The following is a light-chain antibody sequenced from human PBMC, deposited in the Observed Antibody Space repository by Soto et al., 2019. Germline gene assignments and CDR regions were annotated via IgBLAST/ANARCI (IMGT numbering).Light chain of an antibody. CDR3: QQYNDKWT. J-gene: IGKJ1*01. CDR2: KAS. V-gene: IGKV1-5*03. Sequence: DIQMTQSPSTLSASVGDRVTITCRASQSISSWLAWYQQKPGKAPNLLIYKASSLQSGVPSRFSRSGSGTEFTLTISSLQPDDCGTYYCQQYNDKWTFGKGTKVEIK. CDR1: QSISSW.